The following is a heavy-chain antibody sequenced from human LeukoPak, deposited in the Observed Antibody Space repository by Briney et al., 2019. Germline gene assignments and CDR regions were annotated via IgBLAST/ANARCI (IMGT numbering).Heavy chain of an antibody. Sequence: PGGSLRLSCAAAGFTFSNYGMSWLRQAPGKGPEWVSAITGSGDNAYYSDSVKGRFTISRDNSKNTLNLQMNSLRAEDTAVYYCAKETYGSSPDYRGQGTLVTVSS. D-gene: IGHD1-26*01. J-gene: IGHJ4*02. CDR3: AKETYGSSPDY. CDR2: ITGSGDNA. CDR1: GFTFSNYG. V-gene: IGHV3-23*01.